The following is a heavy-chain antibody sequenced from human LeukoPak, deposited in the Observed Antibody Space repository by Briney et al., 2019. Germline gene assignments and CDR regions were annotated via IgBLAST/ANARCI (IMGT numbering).Heavy chain of an antibody. D-gene: IGHD2-2*01. V-gene: IGHV4-34*01. J-gene: IGHJ5*02. CDR3: ARAPIVVVPAAPTYNWFDP. CDR1: GGSFSGYY. Sequence: SETMSLTCAVYGGSFSGYYWSWIRQPPGKGLEWIGEINHSGSTNYNPSLKSRVTISVDTSKNQFSLRLSSVTAADTAVYYCARAPIVVVPAAPTYNWFDPWGQGTLVTVSS. CDR2: INHSGST.